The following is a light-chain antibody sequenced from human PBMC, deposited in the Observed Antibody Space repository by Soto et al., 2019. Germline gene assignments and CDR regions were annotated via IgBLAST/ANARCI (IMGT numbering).Light chain of an antibody. CDR1: QSVSSSY. CDR2: GAS. V-gene: IGKV3-20*01. Sequence: EIVLTQSPGTLSLSPGERATLSCRASQSVSSSYLAWYQQKPGQAPRLLIYGASSRATGIPDRFSGSGSGTDFTLTISRLEPEDVAVYYCQQYSSSPPLYTFGQGTKLEIK. J-gene: IGKJ2*01. CDR3: QQYSSSPPLYT.